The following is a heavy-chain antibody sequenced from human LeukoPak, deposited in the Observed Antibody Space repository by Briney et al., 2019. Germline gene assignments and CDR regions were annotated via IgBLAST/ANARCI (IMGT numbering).Heavy chain of an antibody. Sequence: GGSLRLSCAASGFTFDDYGMSWVRQAPGKGLEWVSGINWNGGSTGYADSVKGRFTISRDNAKNSLYLQMNSLRGEDTALYYCARERAYYYDSSGPLREYYYMDVWGKGTTVTVSS. CDR3: ARERAYYYDSSGPLREYYYMDV. J-gene: IGHJ6*03. V-gene: IGHV3-20*04. D-gene: IGHD3-22*01. CDR2: INWNGGST. CDR1: GFTFDDYG.